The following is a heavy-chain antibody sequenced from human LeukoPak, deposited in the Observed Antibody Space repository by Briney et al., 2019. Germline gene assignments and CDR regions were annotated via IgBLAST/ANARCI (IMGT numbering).Heavy chain of an antibody. CDR2: ICAYNGDT. CDR3: VRAGYCHGGRCYPGASDF. V-gene: IGHV1-18*01. CDR1: GYTFDTYG. Sequence: ASVKVSCKASGYTFDTYGISWVRQAPGQGLEWMGWICAYNGDTNYAQKVQGRVTMTTDTSASTAYMELRSLRSDDTAVYYCVRAGYCHGGRCYPGASDFWGQGTLVTVSS. J-gene: IGHJ3*01. D-gene: IGHD2-15*01.